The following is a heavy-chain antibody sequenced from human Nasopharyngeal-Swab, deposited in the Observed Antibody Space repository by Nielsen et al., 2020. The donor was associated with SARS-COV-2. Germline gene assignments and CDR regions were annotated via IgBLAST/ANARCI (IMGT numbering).Heavy chain of an antibody. Sequence: GESLKISCAASGFSFSSYAMHWVRQAPGKGLEWVAVASSDGRNKYYADSVEGRFTVSRDNSKNTLYLQMNSLRAEDTAVYYCARRALQDYYFDYWGQGTLVTVSS. CDR1: GFSFSSYA. CDR3: ARRALQDYYFDY. V-gene: IGHV3-30*04. J-gene: IGHJ4*02. CDR2: ASSDGRNK.